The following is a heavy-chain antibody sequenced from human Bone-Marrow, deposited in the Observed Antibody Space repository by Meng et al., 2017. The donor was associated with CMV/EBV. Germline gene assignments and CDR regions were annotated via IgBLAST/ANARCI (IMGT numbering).Heavy chain of an antibody. CDR1: GGSISSGGVY. J-gene: IGHJ5*02. Sequence: SGGSISSGGVYWSWIRQHPGKGLEWIGDTHDSGRTYYNWSLKSRVTISADTSKNQFSLTLSSVTAADTAIYYCARRGRLRDSRWFDPWGQGTLVTVSS. CDR2: THDSGRT. D-gene: IGHD2-15*01. V-gene: IGHV4-31*02. CDR3: ARRGRLRDSRWFDP.